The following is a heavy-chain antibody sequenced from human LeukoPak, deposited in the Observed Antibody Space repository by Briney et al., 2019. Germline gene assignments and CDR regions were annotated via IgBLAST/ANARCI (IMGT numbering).Heavy chain of an antibody. J-gene: IGHJ5*02. Sequence: GGSLRLSCAASGFTFRSYAMSWVRQAPGKGLEWVPSIYRDGSTYYADSVKGRFTISRDNSKNTLNLQMNNLRVEDTAVYYCARVMTAITNWFDPWGQGTLVTVSS. CDR2: IYRDGST. CDR1: GFTFRSYA. CDR3: ARVMTAITNWFDP. V-gene: IGHV3-66*01. D-gene: IGHD2-21*02.